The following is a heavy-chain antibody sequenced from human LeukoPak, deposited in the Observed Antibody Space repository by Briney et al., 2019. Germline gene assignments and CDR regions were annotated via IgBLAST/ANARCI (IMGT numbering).Heavy chain of an antibody. D-gene: IGHD3-22*01. Sequence: GGSLRLSCAASGFTFSSYAMSWVRQAPGKGLDWVSTISGRGGSTYYADSVKGRFTISRDNSKNTLFLQMNSLRAEDTAVYYCARANYYDSSGYYYNLYYMDVWGKGTTVTVSS. CDR2: ISGRGGST. CDR3: ARANYYDSSGYYYNLYYMDV. J-gene: IGHJ6*03. CDR1: GFTFSSYA. V-gene: IGHV3-23*01.